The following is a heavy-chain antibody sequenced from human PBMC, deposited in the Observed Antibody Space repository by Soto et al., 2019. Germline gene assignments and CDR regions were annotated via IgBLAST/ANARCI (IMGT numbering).Heavy chain of an antibody. J-gene: IGHJ4*02. CDR2: INPNSGGT. V-gene: IGHV1-2*04. Sequence: ASVKVSCKASGYSFTGYYMRWVRQAPGQGLEWMGWINPNSGGTNYAQKFQGWVTMTRDTSISTAYMELNRLRSDDTAVYYCARNKGSSWTDFDYWGQGALVTVSS. D-gene: IGHD6-13*01. CDR1: GYSFTGYY. CDR3: ARNKGSSWTDFDY.